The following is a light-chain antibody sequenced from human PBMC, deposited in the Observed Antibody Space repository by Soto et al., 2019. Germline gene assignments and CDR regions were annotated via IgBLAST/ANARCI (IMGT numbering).Light chain of an antibody. CDR1: HSVSSNY. CDR2: DVS. CDR3: QQYGISPT. V-gene: IGKV3-20*01. Sequence: EIVLTQSPGTLSLSPGERATISCRSSHSVSSNYLAWYQQKPGQAPRLLIYDVSSRATGIPDRFSGSGSGTDFNLTISRLEPVDFSVYYCQQYGISPTFGQGTKVEIK. J-gene: IGKJ1*01.